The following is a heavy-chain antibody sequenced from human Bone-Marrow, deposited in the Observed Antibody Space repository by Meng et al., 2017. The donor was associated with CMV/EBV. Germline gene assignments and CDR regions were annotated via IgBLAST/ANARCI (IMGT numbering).Heavy chain of an antibody. CDR2: IIPILDIA. D-gene: IGHD1-26*01. Sequence: SVKVSCKASGGTFSSYAISWVRQAPGQGLEWMGGIIPILDIANYAQKFQGRVTITADKSTSTAYMELSSLRSEDTAVYYCARGSVGGCSCWTYYYGMDVWGQGTTVTVSS. V-gene: IGHV1-69*10. CDR3: ARGSVGGCSCWTYYYGMDV. J-gene: IGHJ6*02. CDR1: GGTFSSYA.